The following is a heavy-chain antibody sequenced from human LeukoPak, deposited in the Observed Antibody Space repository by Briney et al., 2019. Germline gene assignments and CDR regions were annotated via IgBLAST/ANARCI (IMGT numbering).Heavy chain of an antibody. V-gene: IGHV4-4*07. Sequence: PSETLSLTSTVSGGSISGYYWSWIRQPAGKGLEWIGRIYTSGSTNYNPSLKSRVTMSVDTTKNQFSLKLSSVTAADTAVYYCAIVWHYGDPLSHMFDPWGQRTLVTVSS. CDR2: IYTSGST. CDR3: AIVWHYGDPLSHMFDP. D-gene: IGHD4-17*01. J-gene: IGHJ5*02. CDR1: GGSISGYY.